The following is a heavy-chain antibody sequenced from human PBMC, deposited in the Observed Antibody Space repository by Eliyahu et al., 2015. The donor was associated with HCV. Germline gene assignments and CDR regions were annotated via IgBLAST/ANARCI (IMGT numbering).Heavy chain of an antibody. V-gene: IGHV1-3*01. CDR3: ARDHDYGDYWGWFDP. Sequence: EVKKPGASVKVSCKASGYTFTSYAMHWVRQAPGQRLEWMGWINAGNGNTKYSQKFQGRVTITRDTSASTAYMELSSLRSEDTAVYYCARDHDYGDYWGWFDPWGQGTLVTVSS. CDR2: INAGNGNT. J-gene: IGHJ5*02. CDR1: GYTFTSYA. D-gene: IGHD4-17*01.